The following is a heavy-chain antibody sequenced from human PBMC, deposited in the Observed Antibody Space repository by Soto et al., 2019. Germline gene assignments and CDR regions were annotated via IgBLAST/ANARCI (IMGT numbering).Heavy chain of an antibody. CDR3: ATAIYGARYYDILTGPDY. D-gene: IGHD3-9*01. J-gene: IGHJ4*02. V-gene: IGHV1-24*01. CDR2: FDPEDGET. Sequence: GASVKVSCKVSGYTLTELSMHWVRQAPGKGLEWMGGFDPEDGETIYAQKFQGRVTMTEDTSTDTAYMELSSLRSEDTAVYYCATAIYGARYYDILTGPDYWGQGTLVTVSS. CDR1: GYTLTELS.